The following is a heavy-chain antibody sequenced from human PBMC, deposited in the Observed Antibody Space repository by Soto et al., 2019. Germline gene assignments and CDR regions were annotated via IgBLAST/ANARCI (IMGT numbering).Heavy chain of an antibody. CDR3: ARVYYYDSSGYLGNWFDP. CDR2: TYYSGST. D-gene: IGHD3-22*01. Sequence: SETLSLTCTVSGGSISSYYWSWIRQPPGKGLEWIGYTYYSGSTNCNPSLKSRVTISVDTSKNQFSLKLSSVTAADTAVYYCARVYYYDSSGYLGNWFDPWGQGTLVTVSS. J-gene: IGHJ5*02. V-gene: IGHV4-59*01. CDR1: GGSISSYY.